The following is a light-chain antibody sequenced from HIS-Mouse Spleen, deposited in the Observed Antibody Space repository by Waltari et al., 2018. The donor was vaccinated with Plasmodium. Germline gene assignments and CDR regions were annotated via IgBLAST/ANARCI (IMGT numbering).Light chain of an antibody. J-gene: IGKJ1*01. CDR3: QQSYSTWT. Sequence: DIQMTQSPSSLSASVGDRVTITCRASQSISSYLNWYQQTPGKGPKLLIYAASSLQSGVPSRFSGTGSGTDFTRTISSLQPEDFATYFCQQSYSTWTFGQGTKVEIK. CDR2: AAS. V-gene: IGKV1-39*01. CDR1: QSISSY.